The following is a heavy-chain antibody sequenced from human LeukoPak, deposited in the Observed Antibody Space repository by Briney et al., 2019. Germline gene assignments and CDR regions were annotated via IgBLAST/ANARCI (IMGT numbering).Heavy chain of an antibody. CDR3: STTYYYDSSEGY. Sequence: GGSLSLSCAASGFTFSDYYMSWIRQAPGKGLEWVGRIKSKTDGGTTDYAAPVKGRFTISRDDSKNTLYLQMNSLKTEDTAVYYCSTTYYYDSSEGYWGQGTLVTVSS. CDR1: GFTFSDYY. D-gene: IGHD3-22*01. V-gene: IGHV3-15*01. CDR2: IKSKTDGGTT. J-gene: IGHJ4*02.